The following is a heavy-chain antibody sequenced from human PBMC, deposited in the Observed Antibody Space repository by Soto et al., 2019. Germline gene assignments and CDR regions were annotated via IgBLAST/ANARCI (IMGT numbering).Heavy chain of an antibody. CDR2: IYHDGST. Sequence: SETLSLTCVLSVGSISSSQGWSWVRQPPGKGLECSGEIYHDGSTNYNSFTKSRVIISRDKSKNEFSMKFTFVTAPDTAMKLSARDRHPLDPWGPGILVTVSS. J-gene: IGHJ5*02. V-gene: IGHV4-4*02. CDR3: ARDRHPLDP. CDR1: VGSISSSQG.